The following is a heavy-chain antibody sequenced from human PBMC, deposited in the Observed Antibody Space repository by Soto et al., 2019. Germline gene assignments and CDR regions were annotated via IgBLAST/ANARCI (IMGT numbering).Heavy chain of an antibody. CDR1: GFTFTSSA. V-gene: IGHV1-58*01. J-gene: IGHJ6*02. D-gene: IGHD3-10*01. Sequence: SVKVSCKASGFTFTSSAVQWVRQARGQRLEWIGWIVVGSGNTNYAQKFQERVTITRDMSTSTAYMELSSLRSEDTAVYYCAAAFTMVRGVDYYYYGMDVWGQGTTVTVSS. CDR3: AAAFTMVRGVDYYYYGMDV. CDR2: IVVGSGNT.